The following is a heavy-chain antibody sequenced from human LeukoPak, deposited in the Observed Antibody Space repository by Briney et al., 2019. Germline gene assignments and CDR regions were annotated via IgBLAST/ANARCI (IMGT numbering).Heavy chain of an antibody. CDR3: GYSSGWLFDY. J-gene: IGHJ4*02. CDR2: INQDGSEK. V-gene: IGHV3-7*01. D-gene: IGHD6-19*01. Sequence: GGSLRLSCAASGFTFSNYWVNWVRQAPGKGLEWVANINQDGSEKYYVDSVKGRFTISRDNDKNSLYLQMNSLRAEDAAVYYCGYSSGWLFDYWGQGALVTVSS. CDR1: GFTFSNYW.